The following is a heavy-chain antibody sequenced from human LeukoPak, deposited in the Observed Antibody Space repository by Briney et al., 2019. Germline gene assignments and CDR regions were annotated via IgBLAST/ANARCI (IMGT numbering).Heavy chain of an antibody. CDR2: ISRDGGTT. CDR1: GFPFGDYA. CDR3: AMEFSGSYEN. V-gene: IGHV3-43*02. Sequence: GGSLRLSCATSGFPFGDYAFHWVRQVPGKGLEWVCSISRDGGTTSYGESVRGRFTISRDNNKNSLFLYMNSLRCEDSALYFCAMEFSGSYENWGQGALVTVSS. D-gene: IGHD3-10*01. J-gene: IGHJ4*02.